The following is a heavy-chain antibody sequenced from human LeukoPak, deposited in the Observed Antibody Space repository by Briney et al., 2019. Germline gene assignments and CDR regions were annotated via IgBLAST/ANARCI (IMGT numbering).Heavy chain of an antibody. V-gene: IGHV4-34*12. Sequence: SETLSLTCAVYGGSFSGYYWSWIRQPPGKGLEWIGEIIHSGSTNYNPSLKSRVTISVDTSKNQFSLKLSSVTAADTAVYYCAMRGSYGSGSYYPRANWFDPWGQGTLVTVSS. D-gene: IGHD3-10*01. CDR3: AMRGSYGSGSYYPRANWFDP. J-gene: IGHJ5*02. CDR2: IIHSGST. CDR1: GGSFSGYY.